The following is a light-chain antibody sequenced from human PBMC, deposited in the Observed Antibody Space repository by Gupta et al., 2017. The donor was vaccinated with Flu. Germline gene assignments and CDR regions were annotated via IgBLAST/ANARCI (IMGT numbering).Light chain of an antibody. CDR2: QDS. J-gene: IGLJ2*01. CDR3: QAWDSSNDVV. V-gene: IGLV3-1*01. Sequence: SYDLTQPPSVSVSPGQTASITCSGDKLGDKYACWYQQKPGQSHVLVLYQDSKRPSGIPERFSGSNSGNTATLTISGTEAMDEADYYCQAWDSSNDVVFGGGTKLTVL. CDR1: KLGDKY.